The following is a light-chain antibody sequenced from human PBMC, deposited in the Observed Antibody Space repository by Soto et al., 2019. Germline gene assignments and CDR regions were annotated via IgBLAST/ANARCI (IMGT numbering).Light chain of an antibody. V-gene: IGKV1-6*01. CDR2: AAS. J-gene: IGKJ2*01. CDR3: LHDYNYPPT. CDR1: QGIRFD. Sequence: AIQMTQSPSSLSASVGDRVTITCRASQGIRFDLAWYQQKPGRAPELLIYAASTLQSGVPSRFSSSGSATDFTLTISSLKPEDLEAYFCLHDYNYPPTFGQGTKLEIK.